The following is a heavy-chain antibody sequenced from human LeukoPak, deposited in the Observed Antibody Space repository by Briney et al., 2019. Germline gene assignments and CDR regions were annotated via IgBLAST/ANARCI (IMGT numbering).Heavy chain of an antibody. J-gene: IGHJ4*02. D-gene: IGHD3-10*01. CDR2: INAGNGNT. CDR1: GYTFTNFA. CDR3: ARWGRGLLWFGELQDY. V-gene: IGHV1-3*01. Sequence: ASVKVSCKASGYTFTNFAMHWVRQAPGQRLEWMGWINAGNGNTKYSQKFQGRVTITGDTSASTAYMELSSLRSEDTAVYYCARWGRGLLWFGELQDYWGQGTLVTVSS.